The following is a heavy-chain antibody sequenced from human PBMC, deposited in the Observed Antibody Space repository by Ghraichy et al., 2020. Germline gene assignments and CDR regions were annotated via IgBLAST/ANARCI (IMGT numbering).Heavy chain of an antibody. CDR3: ARDPAGDYGV. CDR2: IHSKGVI. J-gene: IGHJ4*02. D-gene: IGHD4-17*01. V-gene: IGHV4-4*08. Sequence: SETLSLTCTVSDDSITSYHWSWIRLSPGKGLEWIGYIHSKGVIKYSPALKSQVIITIDPPKKQLSLNLTSVTAADTATYFCARDPAGDYGVWGRGTRVVVSS. CDR1: DDSITSYH.